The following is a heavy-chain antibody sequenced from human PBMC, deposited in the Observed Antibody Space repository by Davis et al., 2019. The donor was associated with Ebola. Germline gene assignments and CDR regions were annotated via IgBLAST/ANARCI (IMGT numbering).Heavy chain of an antibody. CDR1: GFTFSSYA. J-gene: IGHJ6*02. Sequence: GESLKISCAASGFTFSSYAMHWVRQAPGKGLEWVAVISYDGSNKYYADSVKGRFTISRDNSKNTLYLQMNSLRAEDTAVYYCARDCSVGPPPVESFPDAWGQGTTVTTSS. V-gene: IGHV3-30-3*01. D-gene: IGHD3-10*02. CDR2: ISYDGSNK. CDR3: ARDCSVGPPPVESFPDA.